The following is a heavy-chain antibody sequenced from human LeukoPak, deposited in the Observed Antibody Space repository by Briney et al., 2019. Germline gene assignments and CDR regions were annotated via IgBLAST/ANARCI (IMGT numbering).Heavy chain of an antibody. CDR1: GFTFSSNA. J-gene: IGHJ4*02. V-gene: IGHV3-30*18. D-gene: IGHD5-18*01. CDR3: AKEDVTMVTPDY. CDR2: ISNDGNIK. Sequence: GGSLRLSCAASGFTFSSNAMSWVRQAPGKGLEWVAVISNDGNIKFYADSVRGRFTISRDNSKNTLYLQMNSLTPEDTAVYYCAKEDVTMVTPDYWGQGTLVTVSS.